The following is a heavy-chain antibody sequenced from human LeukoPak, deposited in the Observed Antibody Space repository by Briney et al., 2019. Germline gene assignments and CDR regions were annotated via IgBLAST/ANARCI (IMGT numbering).Heavy chain of an antibody. CDR1: GFTFSTHW. CDR2: INLDGSTK. CDR3: ARDTKEGTSDY. V-gene: IGHV3-7*01. Sequence: GGSLRLSCAASGFTFSTHWMSWVRQAPAKGLEWVANINLDGSTKNYVGSVKGRFTISRDNAKSSLDLQMNNLRAEDTAVYYCARDTKEGTSDYWGQGTLVTVSS. J-gene: IGHJ4*02. D-gene: IGHD3-10*01.